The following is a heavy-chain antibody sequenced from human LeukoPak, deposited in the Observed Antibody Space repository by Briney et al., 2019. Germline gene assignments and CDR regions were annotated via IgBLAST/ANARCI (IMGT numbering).Heavy chain of an antibody. CDR2: IYYSGST. V-gene: IGHV4-39*01. D-gene: IGHD3-10*01. J-gene: IGHJ3*02. CDR1: GGSISSSSYY. CDR3: ARGDFYGSGSYYDGNDAFDI. Sequence: SETLSLTCTVSGGSISSSSYYWGWIRQPPGKGLEWIGSIYYSGSTYYNPSLKSRVTISVDTSKNQFSLKLSSVTAADTAVYYCARGDFYGSGSYYDGNDAFDIWGQGTMVTVSS.